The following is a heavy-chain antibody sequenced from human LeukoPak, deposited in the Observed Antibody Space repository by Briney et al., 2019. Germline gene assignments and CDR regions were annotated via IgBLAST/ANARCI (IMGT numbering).Heavy chain of an antibody. Sequence: SVKVSCKASGGAFSSYAISWVRQAPGQGLEWMGGIIPIFGTANYAQKFQGRVTITTDESTSTAYMELSSLRSEDTAVYYCARAGDGYNLRRLNAIHFDYWGQGTLVTVSS. D-gene: IGHD5-24*01. CDR2: IIPIFGTA. CDR1: GGAFSSYA. V-gene: IGHV1-69*05. CDR3: ARAGDGYNLRRLNAIHFDY. J-gene: IGHJ4*02.